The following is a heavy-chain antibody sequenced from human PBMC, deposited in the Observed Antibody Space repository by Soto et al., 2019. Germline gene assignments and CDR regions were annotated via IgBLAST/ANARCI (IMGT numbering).Heavy chain of an antibody. CDR3: ARGGTYGDYVGY. CDR1: GGSISSGGYY. D-gene: IGHD4-17*01. CDR2: IYYSGST. J-gene: IGHJ4*02. Sequence: SETLSLTCTVSGGSISSGGYYWSWIRQHPGKGLEWIGYIYYSGSTYYNPSLKSRVTISVDTSKNQFSLKLSSVTAADTAVYYCARGGTYGDYVGYWGQGTLVTVSS. V-gene: IGHV4-31*03.